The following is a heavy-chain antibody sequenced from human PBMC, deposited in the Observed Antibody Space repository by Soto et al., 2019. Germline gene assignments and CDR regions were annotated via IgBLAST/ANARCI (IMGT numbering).Heavy chain of an antibody. CDR3: ARVPSSSGRAHFDY. D-gene: IGHD2-15*01. J-gene: IGHJ4*02. CDR2: ISYDGSNK. Sequence: GGSLRLSCEASGFTFSSYAMHWVRQAPGKGLEWVAVISYDGSNKYYADSVKGRFTISRDNSKNTLYLQMNSLRAEDTAVYYCARVPSSSGRAHFDYWGQGTLVTVSS. V-gene: IGHV3-30-3*01. CDR1: GFTFSSYA.